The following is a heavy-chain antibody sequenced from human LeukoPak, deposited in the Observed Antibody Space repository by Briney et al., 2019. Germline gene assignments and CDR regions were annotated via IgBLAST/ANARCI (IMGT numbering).Heavy chain of an antibody. D-gene: IGHD2-8*01. J-gene: IGHJ4*02. V-gene: IGHV4-38-2*01. Sequence: PSETLSLTCAVSGYSISSGYYWGWIRQPPGKGLEWIGSIYHSGSTYYNPSLKSRVTISVDTSKNQFSLKLSSVTAADTAVYYCALGYCTNGVCSAGCFDYWGQGTLVTVSS. CDR2: IYHSGST. CDR1: GYSISSGYY. CDR3: ALGYCTNGVCSAGCFDY.